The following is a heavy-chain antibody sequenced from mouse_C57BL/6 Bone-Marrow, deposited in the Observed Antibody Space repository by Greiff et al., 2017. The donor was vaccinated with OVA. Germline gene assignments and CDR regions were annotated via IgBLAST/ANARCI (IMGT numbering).Heavy chain of an antibody. CDR2: IYPRSGNT. J-gene: IGHJ3*01. V-gene: IGHV1-81*01. D-gene: IGHD2-3*01. CDR1: GYTFTSYG. Sequence: VQLQQSGAELARPGASVKLSCKASGYTFTSYGLSWVKQRTGQGLEWIGEIYPRSGNTYYNEKFKGKATLTADKSSSTAYMELRSLTSEDSAVYFCASPDGYYLFAYWGQGTLVTVSA. CDR3: ASPDGYYLFAY.